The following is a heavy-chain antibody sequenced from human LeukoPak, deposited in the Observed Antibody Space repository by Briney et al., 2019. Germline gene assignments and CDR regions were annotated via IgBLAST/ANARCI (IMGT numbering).Heavy chain of an antibody. D-gene: IGHD3-10*01. J-gene: IGHJ4*02. Sequence: PGGSLRLSCAASGFTFSSYAMSWVRQPPGKGLEWIGSIYYSGSTYYNPSLKSRVTISVDTSKNQFSLKLNSVTATDTAGYYCARHYGPWGQGTLVTVSP. CDR2: IYYSGST. CDR1: GFTFSSYA. CDR3: ARHYGP. V-gene: IGHV4-39*01.